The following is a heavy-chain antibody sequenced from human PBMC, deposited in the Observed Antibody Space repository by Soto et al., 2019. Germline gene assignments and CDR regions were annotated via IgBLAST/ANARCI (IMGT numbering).Heavy chain of an antibody. CDR2: IKPNSGDT. D-gene: IGHD6-19*01. V-gene: IGHV1-2*02. J-gene: IGHJ5*01. Sequence: QVQLVQSGAEVKKPGASVKVSCKASGYTFTDYYIHWVRQAPGQGLECMGWIKPNSGDTGYTQKFQGRITMTREPSISTAYMDLSSLRSDDTAMYYCARGSAVGGNWFDSWGQGTLVTVAS. CDR3: ARGSAVGGNWFDS. CDR1: GYTFTDYY.